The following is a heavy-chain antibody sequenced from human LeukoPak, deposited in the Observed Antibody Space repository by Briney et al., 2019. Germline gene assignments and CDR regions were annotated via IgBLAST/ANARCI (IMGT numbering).Heavy chain of an antibody. Sequence: SETLSLTCTVSGGSISSSGYYWGWIRQPPGTGLEWIGSIYYSGSTYYNPSLKSRVTISVDTSKNQFSLKLSSVTAADTAVYYCAREYYYGSGSLGYFDYWGQGTLVTVSS. J-gene: IGHJ4*02. CDR1: GGSISSSGYY. CDR3: AREYYYGSGSLGYFDY. D-gene: IGHD3-10*01. CDR2: IYYSGST. V-gene: IGHV4-39*07.